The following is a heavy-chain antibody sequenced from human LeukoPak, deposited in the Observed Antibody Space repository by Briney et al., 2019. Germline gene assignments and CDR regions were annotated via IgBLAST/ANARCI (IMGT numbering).Heavy chain of an antibody. V-gene: IGHV3-66*04. J-gene: IGHJ4*02. D-gene: IGHD6-13*01. CDR3: ARRITTSGLYYFDL. CDR2: IYSEETT. CDR1: GLTVSGNY. Sequence: PGGSLTLSCAASGLTVSGNYMSWLRQAPGKGLAGVSIIYSEETTAYPDSVKGRFTISRDNSKNMLYLQMNSLRAEDTAVYYCARRITTSGLYYFDLWGQGTLVTVSS.